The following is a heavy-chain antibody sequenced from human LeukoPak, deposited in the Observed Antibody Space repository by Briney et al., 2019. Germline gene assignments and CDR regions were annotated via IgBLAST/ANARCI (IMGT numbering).Heavy chain of an antibody. V-gene: IGHV3-33*06. CDR3: AKDPRGSYSRDYYYYMDV. J-gene: IGHJ6*03. CDR1: GFTFSSYG. Sequence: QPGRSLRLSCAASGFTFSSYGMHWVRQAPGKGLEWVAVIWYDGSNKYYADSVKGRFTISRDNSKNPLYLQMNSLRAEDAAVYYCAKDPRGSYSRDYYYYMDVWGKGTTVTVSS. CDR2: IWYDGSNK. D-gene: IGHD1-26*01.